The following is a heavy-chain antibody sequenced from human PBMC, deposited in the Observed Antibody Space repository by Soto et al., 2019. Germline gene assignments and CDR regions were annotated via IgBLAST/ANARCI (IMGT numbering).Heavy chain of an antibody. D-gene: IGHD6-6*01. CDR3: ARVSSGMDV. CDR2: ISSSGSTI. Sequence: GGFLRLSCAASGFTFSSYEMNWVRQAPGKGLEWVSYISSSGSTIYYADSVKGRFTISRDNAKNSLYLQMNSLRAEDTAVYYCARVSSGMDVWGQGTTVTGSS. CDR1: GFTFSSYE. V-gene: IGHV3-48*03. J-gene: IGHJ6*02.